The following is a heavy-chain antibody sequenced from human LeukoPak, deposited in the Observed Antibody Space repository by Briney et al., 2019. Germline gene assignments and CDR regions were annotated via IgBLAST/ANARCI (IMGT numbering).Heavy chain of an antibody. CDR2: INHSGGT. D-gene: IGHD3-9*01. Sequence: SETLSLTCAVYGGSFSGYYWSWIRQPPGKGLEWIGEINHSGGTNYNPSLKSRVTISVDTSKNQFSLKLSSVTAADTAVYYCASWFNNWFDPWGQGTLVTVSS. V-gene: IGHV4-34*01. CDR1: GGSFSGYY. CDR3: ASWFNNWFDP. J-gene: IGHJ5*02.